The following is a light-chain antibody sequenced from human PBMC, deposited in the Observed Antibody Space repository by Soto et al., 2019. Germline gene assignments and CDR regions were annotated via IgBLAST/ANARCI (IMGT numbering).Light chain of an antibody. CDR2: LEGSGSY. CDR1: SGHSSYI. Sequence: QSVLTQSSSASASLGSSVKLTCTLNSGHSSYIIAWHQQQPGKAPRYLMKLEGSGSYNKGSGVPDRFSGSISGADRYLTISNLQFEDEADYYCETWDSKTHGVFGGGTKLTVL. J-gene: IGLJ3*02. V-gene: IGLV4-60*02. CDR3: ETWDSKTHGV.